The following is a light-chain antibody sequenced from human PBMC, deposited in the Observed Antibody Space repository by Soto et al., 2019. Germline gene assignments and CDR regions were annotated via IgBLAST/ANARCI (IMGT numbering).Light chain of an antibody. CDR1: QGIGND. Sequence: AIQLTQSPSSLSASVGDRVTISCRAGQGIGNDLAWYQQKPGKAPRLLIFAASNLQSGVPSRFSGSGSGTDFTLTISRLHPEDFATYYCLQLYNFSWTFGQGTKVDIK. J-gene: IGKJ1*01. CDR3: LQLYNFSWT. CDR2: AAS. V-gene: IGKV1-6*01.